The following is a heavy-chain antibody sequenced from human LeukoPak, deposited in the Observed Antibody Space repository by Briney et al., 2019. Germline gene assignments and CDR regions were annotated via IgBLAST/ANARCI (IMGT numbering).Heavy chain of an antibody. CDR1: GYTFTSYA. D-gene: IGHD3-22*01. V-gene: IGHV1-3*01. CDR3: ARDLETGYYDSSGYYEDAFDI. CDR2: INAGNGNT. J-gene: IGHJ3*02. Sequence: GASVKVSCKASGYTFTSYAMHWVRQAPGQRLEWMGWINAGNGNTKYSQKFQGRVTITRDTSASTAYMELRSLRSDDTAVYYCARDLETGYYDSSGYYEDAFDIWGQGTMVTVSS.